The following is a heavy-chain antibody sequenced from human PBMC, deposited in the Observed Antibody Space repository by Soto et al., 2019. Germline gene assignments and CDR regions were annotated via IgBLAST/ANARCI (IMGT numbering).Heavy chain of an antibody. CDR3: ARDRNILTPLDV. Sequence: QVQLVQSGAEVKKPGSSVKVSCKASGGTFSSYTISWVRQAPGQGLEWMGRIIPILGIANYAQKFQGRVTIPADKSTSTAYMELSSLISEDTAVYYCARDRNILTPLDVWGKGTTVTVSS. V-gene: IGHV1-69*08. CDR2: IIPILGIA. CDR1: GGTFSSYT. J-gene: IGHJ6*04. D-gene: IGHD3-9*01.